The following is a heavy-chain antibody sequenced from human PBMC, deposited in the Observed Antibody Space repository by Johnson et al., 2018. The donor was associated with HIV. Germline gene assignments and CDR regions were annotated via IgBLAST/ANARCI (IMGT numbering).Heavy chain of an antibody. CDR3: AIAWGRWLQWDDAFDI. CDR1: GLSFSNLG. J-gene: IGHJ3*02. V-gene: IGHV3-33*08. Sequence: QVQLVESGGGVVQPGKSLTLSCVSSGLSFSNLGIHWVRQAPGKRPEWVAVISFDGNLKTYADSVKGRFTISSDNSKNTLYLQRNSLRAEDTAVYYCAIAWGRWLQWDDAFDIWGQGTMVTVSS. D-gene: IGHD5-24*01. CDR2: ISFDGNLK.